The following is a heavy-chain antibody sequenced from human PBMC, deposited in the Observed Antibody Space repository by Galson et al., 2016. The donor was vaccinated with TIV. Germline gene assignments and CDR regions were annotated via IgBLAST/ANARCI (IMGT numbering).Heavy chain of an antibody. CDR2: IIPLLGRP. Sequence: SVKASCKASGDTFSSFSIIWVRQAPGQGLEWMGRIIPLLGRPDHAQKFQGRVTITADISTDTAYLELSSLRSEDTAVYYCARTDTLKNYYDSSGYYPFWGQGTLVTVSS. CDR3: ARTDTLKNYYDSSGYYPF. V-gene: IGHV1-69*02. D-gene: IGHD3-22*01. CDR1: GDTFSSFS. J-gene: IGHJ4*02.